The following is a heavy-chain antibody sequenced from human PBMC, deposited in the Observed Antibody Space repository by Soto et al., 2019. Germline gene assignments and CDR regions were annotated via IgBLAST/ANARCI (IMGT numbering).Heavy chain of an antibody. Sequence: SETLSLTCTVSGGSISGYYWSWIRQPPGKGLEWIGYIYYSGSTNCNPSLKSRVTISVATSKTQFSLKLSSVTAADTAVYYCAGLDGYYHYTDVWGKGTTVTVSS. J-gene: IGHJ6*03. CDR2: IYYSGST. D-gene: IGHD6-13*01. CDR3: AGLDGYYHYTDV. CDR1: GGSISGYY. V-gene: IGHV4-59*08.